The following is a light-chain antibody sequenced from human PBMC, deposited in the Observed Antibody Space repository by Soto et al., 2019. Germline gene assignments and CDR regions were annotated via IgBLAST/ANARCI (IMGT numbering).Light chain of an antibody. CDR3: QQTYITPFT. Sequence: DIQMTQSPSSLSASVGDRVTITCRTGQTIGTFLNWYQQKVGKAPKLLIFGASNLQSAVPSRFSGSGSGTEFTLTVSSLEAEDFATYYCQQTYITPFTFGGGTKVEIK. CDR1: QTIGTF. J-gene: IGKJ4*01. CDR2: GAS. V-gene: IGKV1-39*01.